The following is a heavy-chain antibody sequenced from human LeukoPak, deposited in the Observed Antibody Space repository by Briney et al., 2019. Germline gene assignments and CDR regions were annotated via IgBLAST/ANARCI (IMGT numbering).Heavy chain of an antibody. CDR3: ARVRSYGSGFDY. CDR2: LYSGGNT. V-gene: IGHV3-53*01. CDR1: GFTVSSNH. J-gene: IGHJ4*02. Sequence: PGGSLRLSCAASGFTVSSNHVTWVRQAPGKGLEWVSVLYSGGNTYYADSVKGRFTISRDNSKNTLYLQMNSLRAEDTAVYYCARVRSYGSGFDYWGQGTLVTVSS. D-gene: IGHD3-10*01.